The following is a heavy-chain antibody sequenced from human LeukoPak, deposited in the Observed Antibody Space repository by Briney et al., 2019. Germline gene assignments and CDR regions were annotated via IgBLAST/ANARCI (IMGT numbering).Heavy chain of an antibody. V-gene: IGHV3-23*01. J-gene: IGHJ5*02. CDR3: AKTRRTTMVRGAKGWFDP. D-gene: IGHD3-10*01. Sequence: GGSLRLSCAASGFTFSSYAMSWVRQAPGKGLEWVSAISGSGGSTYYADSVKGRFTISRDNSKNTLYLQMNSLRGEDTAVYYCAKTRRTTMVRGAKGWFDPWGQGTLVTVSS. CDR2: ISGSGGST. CDR1: GFTFSSYA.